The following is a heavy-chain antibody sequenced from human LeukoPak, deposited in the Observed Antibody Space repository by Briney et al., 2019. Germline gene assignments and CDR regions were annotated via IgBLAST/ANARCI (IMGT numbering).Heavy chain of an antibody. CDR1: GFTFSSYA. CDR2: ISGSGGST. Sequence: GGSLRLSCAASGFTFSSYAMSWVRQAPGKGLEWVSAISGSGGSTYYADSVKGRFTISRDNSKNTLYLQMNSLRAEDTAVYYCAKDQLEAIVVVVAAYLGSDYWGQGTLVTVSS. CDR3: AKDQLEAIVVVVAAYLGSDY. V-gene: IGHV3-23*01. D-gene: IGHD2-15*01. J-gene: IGHJ4*02.